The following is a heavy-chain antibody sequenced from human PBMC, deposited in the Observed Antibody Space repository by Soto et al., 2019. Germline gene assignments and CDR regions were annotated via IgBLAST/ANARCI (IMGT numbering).Heavy chain of an antibody. CDR1: GFTFSDHY. V-gene: IGHV3-72*01. D-gene: IGHD3-9*01. CDR2: IRNKPNSYTI. Sequence: EVQLVESGGGLVQPGGSLRLSCAASGFTFSDHYMDWVRQAPGKGLEWVGRIRNKPNSYTIEYAASVKGRFTISRDDSKTSLYLQMNSLKTEDTAVYYCAKTFGDDWASHYFDSWGQGTLVTVSS. J-gene: IGHJ4*02. CDR3: AKTFGDDWASHYFDS.